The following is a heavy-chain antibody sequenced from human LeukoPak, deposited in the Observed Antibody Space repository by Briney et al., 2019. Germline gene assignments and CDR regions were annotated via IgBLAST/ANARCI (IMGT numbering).Heavy chain of an antibody. J-gene: IGHJ4*02. CDR2: ISGSGGST. CDR1: GFTFSSYA. D-gene: IGHD1-26*01. Sequence: PGGSLRLSCAASGFTFSSYAMSWVRQAPGKGLEWVSAISGSGGSTYHANSVKGRFTISRDNSTNTLYLQMNSLRAEDTAVYYCARGGRWELPPNYWGQGTLVTVSS. V-gene: IGHV3-23*01. CDR3: ARGGRWELPPNY.